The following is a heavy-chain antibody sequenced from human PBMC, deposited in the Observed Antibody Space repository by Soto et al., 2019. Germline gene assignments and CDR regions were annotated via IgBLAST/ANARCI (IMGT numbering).Heavy chain of an antibody. CDR2: ISSSSSYI. J-gene: IGHJ4*02. Sequence: GSLRLSCAASGFTFSSYSMNWVRQAPGKGLEWVSSISSSSSYIYYADSVKGRLTISRDNAKNSLYLQMNSLRAEDTAVYYCARDLGVSHYYDSSGPVDYWGQGTLVTVSS. D-gene: IGHD3-22*01. V-gene: IGHV3-21*04. CDR3: ARDLGVSHYYDSSGPVDY. CDR1: GFTFSSYS.